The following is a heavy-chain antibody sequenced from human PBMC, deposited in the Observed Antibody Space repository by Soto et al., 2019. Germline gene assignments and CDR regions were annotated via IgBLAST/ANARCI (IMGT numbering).Heavy chain of an antibody. CDR2: ISGGGSIT. J-gene: IGHJ4*02. CDR1: GFTFTNYA. Sequence: PGGSLRLSCAASGFTFTNYAMTWVRQAPGKGLEWVSTISGGGSITYYADSLKGRFTISRDNSKSTLYLQINSLRAEDTAVYYCAKTIRGGYSSSWYYFDYWGQGT. V-gene: IGHV3-23*01. D-gene: IGHD6-13*01. CDR3: AKTIRGGYSSSWYYFDY.